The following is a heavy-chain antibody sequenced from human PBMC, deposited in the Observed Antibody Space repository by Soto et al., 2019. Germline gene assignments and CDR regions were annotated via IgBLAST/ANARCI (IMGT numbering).Heavy chain of an antibody. CDR2: IYDSGNT. CDR1: GGSISSDDYC. J-gene: IGHJ4*02. D-gene: IGHD1-26*01. CDR3: VRGPSGDKVDY. V-gene: IGHV4-30-4*01. Sequence: QVQLQESGPGLVEPSQTLSLTCTVSGGSISSDDYCWSWIRQSPGKGLEWIGHIYDSGNTYSNPSLKSRVTISGDTSNNQFSLRLSSVTAADTAVYYCVRGPSGDKVDYWGQGTLVTVSS.